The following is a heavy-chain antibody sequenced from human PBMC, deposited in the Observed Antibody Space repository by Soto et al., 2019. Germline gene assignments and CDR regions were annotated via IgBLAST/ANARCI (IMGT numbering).Heavy chain of an antibody. CDR1: GDSLFTNGVA. Sequence: SQTLSLTFAISGDSLFTNGVAWNWVRLSPSRGLEWLGKTYYRSKWSNDYAISLKSRITINPDTSKNQFSLQLTSVTPEDTAVDFCARGRHSSFDIWGQGTMVTVSS. J-gene: IGHJ3*02. CDR3: ARGRHSSFDI. V-gene: IGHV6-1*01. CDR2: TYYRSKWSN. D-gene: IGHD6-13*01.